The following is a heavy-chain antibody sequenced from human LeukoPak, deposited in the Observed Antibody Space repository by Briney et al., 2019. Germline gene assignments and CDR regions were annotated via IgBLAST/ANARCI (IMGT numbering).Heavy chain of an antibody. CDR2: LYYSGST. Sequence: SETLSLTCTVSGDSISSHYWSWIRQPPGKGLEWIGYLYYSGSTNYNPSLKSRVTISVDTSKNQFSLKLSSVTAADTAVYYCARNPSGSYYGYYYYYMDVWGKGTTVTVSS. CDR1: GDSISSHY. D-gene: IGHD1-26*01. V-gene: IGHV4-59*11. J-gene: IGHJ6*03. CDR3: ARNPSGSYYGYYYYYMDV.